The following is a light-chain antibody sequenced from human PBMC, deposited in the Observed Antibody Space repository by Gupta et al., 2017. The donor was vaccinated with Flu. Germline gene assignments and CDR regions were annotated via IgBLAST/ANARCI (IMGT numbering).Light chain of an antibody. V-gene: IGKV2-30*01. CDR1: QSLVYSDGSTV. CDR3: MQGAHWPWA. CDR2: LVS. J-gene: IGKJ1*01. Sequence: DVVITQSSPSLPVTLGQPASIPCRSSQSLVYSDGSTVLHWFQQWTGQSPRRLIYLVSYRDSGVPDRFTGSGSGTEFTLKISRVEAEDVGIYFCMQGAHWPWAFGQGTKVEIK.